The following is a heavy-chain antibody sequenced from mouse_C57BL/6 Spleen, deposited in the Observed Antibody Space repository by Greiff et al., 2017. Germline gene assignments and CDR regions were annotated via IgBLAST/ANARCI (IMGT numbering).Heavy chain of an antibody. CDR2: IDPSDSYT. CDR3: ARDRGGGTSY. Sequence: VPLPPPGAELVKPGASVQLSCKASGYTFTSYWMPWVKQRPGPGLEWIGEIDPSDSYTNYNQKFKGKATLTVDTSSSTAYMQLSSLTSEDSAVYYCARDRGGGTSYWGQGTLVTVSA. V-gene: IGHV1-50*01. CDR1: GYTFTSYW. J-gene: IGHJ3*01. D-gene: IGHD5-1*01.